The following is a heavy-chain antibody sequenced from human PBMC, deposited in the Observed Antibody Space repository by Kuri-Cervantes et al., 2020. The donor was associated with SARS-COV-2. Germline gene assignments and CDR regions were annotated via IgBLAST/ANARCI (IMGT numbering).Heavy chain of an antibody. D-gene: IGHD3-3*01. CDR2: TYYRSKWYN. CDR3: ARDRSIFGVVTPRMDYYYGMDV. Sequence: SCAISGDSVSSNSAAWNWIRQSPSRGLEWLGRTYYRSKWYNDYAVSVKSRITINPDTSKNQFSLQLNSMTPEDTAVYYCARDRSIFGVVTPRMDYYYGMDVWGQGTTVTVSS. CDR1: GDSVSSNSAA. J-gene: IGHJ6*02. V-gene: IGHV6-1*01.